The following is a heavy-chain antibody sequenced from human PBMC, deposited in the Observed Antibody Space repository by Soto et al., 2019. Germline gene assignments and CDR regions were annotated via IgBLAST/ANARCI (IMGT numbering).Heavy chain of an antibody. V-gene: IGHV4-4*02. D-gene: IGHD3-22*01. CDR3: ARLVYDTRLQYMYFDF. CDR2: IFHDGTA. J-gene: IGHJ4*02. Sequence: PSETLSLTCSVSGVSISSGNWWTWVRQSPQRGLEYIGEIFHDGTANYYPSFERRVAISVDTSKNQFSLKLTSVTAADTAIYFCARLVYDTRLQYMYFDFWGKGTRGTVSS. CDR1: GVSISSGNW.